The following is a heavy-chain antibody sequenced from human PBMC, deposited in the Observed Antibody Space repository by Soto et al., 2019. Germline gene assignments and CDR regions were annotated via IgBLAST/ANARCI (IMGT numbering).Heavy chain of an antibody. V-gene: IGHV1-8*01. CDR1: GYTFTSLA. CDR2: MNPNNGNT. CDR3: ARGRITFGDY. Sequence: ASVKVSCKASGYTFTSLAINWVRQATGQGLEWMGCMNPNNGNTGYAQKFQGRVTMTRNTSISTAYMELSSLRSEDTAVYYCARGRITFGDYWGQGTLVTVSS. J-gene: IGHJ4*02. D-gene: IGHD3-10*01.